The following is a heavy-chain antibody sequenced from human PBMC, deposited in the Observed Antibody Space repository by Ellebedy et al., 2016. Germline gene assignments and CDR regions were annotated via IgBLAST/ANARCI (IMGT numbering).Heavy chain of an antibody. CDR1: GGSISSSKW. CDR2: IYHSGST. Sequence: SETLSLTXAVSGGSISSSKWWRWVRQPPGKGLEWIGEIYHSGSTNYNPSLKSRVTISVDKSKNQFSLKLSSVTAAETAVYYCARENRRTTVTTFYYGMDVWGKGTTVTVSS. J-gene: IGHJ6*04. CDR3: ARENRRTTVTTFYYGMDV. V-gene: IGHV4-4*02. D-gene: IGHD4-17*01.